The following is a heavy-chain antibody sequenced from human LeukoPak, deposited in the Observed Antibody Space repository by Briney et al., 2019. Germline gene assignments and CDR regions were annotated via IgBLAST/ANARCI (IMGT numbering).Heavy chain of an antibody. Sequence: SETLSLTCAVSGYSISSGDYWGWIRQSPGKGLEWIGNIFHSGSTYHNPSLKSRVTISVDTSKNEFSLKLSSVTAADTAVYYCARGIYYLVEYWGQGTLVTVSS. V-gene: IGHV4-38-2*01. CDR2: IFHSGST. J-gene: IGHJ4*02. CDR3: ARGIYYLVEY. CDR1: GYSISSGDY. D-gene: IGHD3-10*01.